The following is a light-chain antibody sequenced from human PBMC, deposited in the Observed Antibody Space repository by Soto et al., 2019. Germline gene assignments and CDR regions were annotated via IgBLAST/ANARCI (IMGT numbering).Light chain of an antibody. CDR1: PSVSTY. CDR2: DAY. CDR3: QQRSNWPPV. V-gene: IGKV3-11*01. J-gene: IGKJ4*01. Sequence: EIVLTQSTATMSLSPGERDTRSGLAIPSVSTYVTYLAWYQQKPGQATRLLIYDAYNRATGIPARFSGSGSGTDFTITISSLEPEDFAVYYCQQRSNWPPVVGGGTKVEIK.